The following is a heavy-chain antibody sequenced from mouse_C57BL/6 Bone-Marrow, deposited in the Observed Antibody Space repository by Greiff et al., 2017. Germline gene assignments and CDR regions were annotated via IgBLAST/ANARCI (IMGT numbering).Heavy chain of an antibody. D-gene: IGHD1-3*01. J-gene: IGHJ4*01. V-gene: IGHV7-3*01. CDR2: IRNKANGYTT. Sequence: DVMLVESGGGLVQPGGSLSLSCAASGFTFTDYYMSWVRQPPGKALEWLGFIRNKANGYTTEYSASVKGRFTISRDNSQIILYLQMNALRAEDSATYYCARYNNYPYAMDYWGQGTSVTVSS. CDR1: GFTFTDYY. CDR3: ARYNNYPYAMDY.